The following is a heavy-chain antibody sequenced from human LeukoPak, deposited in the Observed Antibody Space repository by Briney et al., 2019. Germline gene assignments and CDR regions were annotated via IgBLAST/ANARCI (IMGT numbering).Heavy chain of an antibody. Sequence: ASVKVSCKASGYTFTGYYMHWVRQAPGQGLEWMGWINPNSGGTNYVQKFQGRVTMTRDTSISTAYMELSRLRSDDTAVYYCARDPSVAGDNWFDPWGRGTLVTVSS. CDR1: GYTFTGYY. D-gene: IGHD6-19*01. V-gene: IGHV1-2*02. J-gene: IGHJ5*02. CDR2: INPNSGGT. CDR3: ARDPSVAGDNWFDP.